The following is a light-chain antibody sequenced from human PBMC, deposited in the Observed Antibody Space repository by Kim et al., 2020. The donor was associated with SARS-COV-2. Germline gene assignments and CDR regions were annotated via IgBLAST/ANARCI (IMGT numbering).Light chain of an antibody. V-gene: IGKV1-5*01. CDR3: QQYNSYSPQWT. Sequence: VGDRVATPCRASQRISTWLAWYQQEPGKAPKLLIYDASNLESGVPSRFIGSGSGTEFTLTINSLQPDDFATYYCQQYNSYSPQWTFGQGTKVDIK. J-gene: IGKJ1*01. CDR1: QRISTW. CDR2: DAS.